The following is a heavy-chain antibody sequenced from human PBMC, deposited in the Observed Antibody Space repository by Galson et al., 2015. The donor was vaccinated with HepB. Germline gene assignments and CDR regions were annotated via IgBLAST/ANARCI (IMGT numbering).Heavy chain of an antibody. Sequence: LRLSCAVSGFIFSDYSMNWVRQAPGKGLEWVASITISSSHKNYADSVKGRFTISRDNAKNSLYLEMNSLRAEDTAVYYCARVPDYDSIGRSDYWGQGTLVTVSS. D-gene: IGHD3-22*01. V-gene: IGHV3-21*01. CDR2: ITISSSHK. J-gene: IGHJ4*02. CDR1: GFIFSDYS. CDR3: ARVPDYDSIGRSDY.